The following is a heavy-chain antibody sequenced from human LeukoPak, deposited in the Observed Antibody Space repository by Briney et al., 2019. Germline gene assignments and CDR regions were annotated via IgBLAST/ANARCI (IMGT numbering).Heavy chain of an antibody. J-gene: IGHJ5*02. CDR3: ARAKGVRGVIGYNWFDP. V-gene: IGHV1-18*04. CDR2: ISAYNGNT. CDR1: GYTFTSYG. D-gene: IGHD3-10*01. Sequence: ASVKVSCKASGYTFTSYGMSWVRQAPGQGLEWMGWISAYNGNTNYAQKLQGRVTMTTDTSTSTAYMELRSLRSGDTAVYYCARAKGVRGVIGYNWFDPWGQGTLVTVSS.